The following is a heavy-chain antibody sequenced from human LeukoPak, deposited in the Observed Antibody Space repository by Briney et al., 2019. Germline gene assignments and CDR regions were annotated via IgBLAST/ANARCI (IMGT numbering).Heavy chain of an antibody. D-gene: IGHD3-10*01. V-gene: IGHV1-2*02. CDR1: GYTFTGYY. CDR3: ARGGLLWFGDPTQIFDY. Sequence: GASVKVSCKASGYTFTGYYMHWVRQSPGQGLEWMGWINPNSGGTNYAQKFQGRVTMTRDTSISTAYMELSRLRSGDTAVYYCARGGLLWFGDPTQIFDYWGQGTLVTVSS. J-gene: IGHJ4*02. CDR2: INPNSGGT.